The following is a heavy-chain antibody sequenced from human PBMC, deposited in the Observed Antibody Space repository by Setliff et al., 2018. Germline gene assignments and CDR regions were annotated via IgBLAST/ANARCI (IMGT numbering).Heavy chain of an antibody. CDR2: IYYTGST. Sequence: SETLSLTCTVAAGSFSTYYWTWIRQPPGKGLEWIGNIYYTGSTNYNPSLKSRVTISVDTSKNQFSLTLSSVTAADSAVYYCARGITYYSDSSGYYYGAVGAFNIWGQGTMVTVSS. D-gene: IGHD3-22*01. V-gene: IGHV4-59*08. CDR1: AGSFSTYY. J-gene: IGHJ3*02. CDR3: ARGITYYSDSSGYYYGAVGAFNI.